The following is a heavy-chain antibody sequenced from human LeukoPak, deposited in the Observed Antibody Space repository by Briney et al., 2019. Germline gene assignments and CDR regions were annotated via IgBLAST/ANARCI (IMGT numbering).Heavy chain of an antibody. CDR3: ARVWKGNYYDY. CDR2: ISGTGGST. D-gene: IGHD1-1*01. Sequence: PGGSLRLSCAASGFTFSNYGTSWVRQAPGKGLEWISGISGTGGSTYYADCVKGRFTISRDNSKNTLYLQMNSLRAEDTAIYYCARVWKGNYYDYWGQGTLVTVSS. V-gene: IGHV3-23*01. CDR1: GFTFSNYG. J-gene: IGHJ4*02.